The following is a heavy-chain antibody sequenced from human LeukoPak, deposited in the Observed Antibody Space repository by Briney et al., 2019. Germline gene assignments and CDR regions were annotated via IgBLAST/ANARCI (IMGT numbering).Heavy chain of an antibody. V-gene: IGHV3-64*01. CDR1: GFTFSSYA. Sequence: GGSLRLSCAASGFTFSSYAMHWVRQAPGKGLEYVSAISSNGGSTYYANSVKGRFTISRDNSKNTLYLQMGSLRAEDMAVYYCARAIVQPWYYDYWGQGTLVTVSS. CDR3: ARAIVQPWYYDY. CDR2: ISSNGGST. J-gene: IGHJ4*02. D-gene: IGHD5-18*01.